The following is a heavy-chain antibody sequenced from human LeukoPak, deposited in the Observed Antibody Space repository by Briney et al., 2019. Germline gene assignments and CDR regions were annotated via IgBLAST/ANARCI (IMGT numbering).Heavy chain of an antibody. CDR3: ARDHPYSSSSGEYYFDY. J-gene: IGHJ4*02. Sequence: GGSLTLSCAASGFTFSSYSMNWVRQAPGKGLEWVSSISSSSSYIYYADSVKGRFTISRDNAKNSLYLQMNSLRAEDTAVYYCARDHPYSSSSGEYYFDYWGQGTLVTVSS. CDR1: GFTFSSYS. D-gene: IGHD6-6*01. CDR2: ISSSSSYI. V-gene: IGHV3-21*01.